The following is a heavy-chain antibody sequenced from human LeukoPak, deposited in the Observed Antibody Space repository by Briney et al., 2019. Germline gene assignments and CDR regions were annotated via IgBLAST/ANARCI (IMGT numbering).Heavy chain of an antibody. CDR3: AKRQTNYRIFAGYYLNWFDP. J-gene: IGHJ5*02. V-gene: IGHV4-39*01. CDR1: GGSISSSSYY. CDR2: IYYSGST. D-gene: IGHD3-9*01. Sequence: SETLSLTCTVSGGSISSSSYYWGWIRQPPGRGLEWIGSIYYSGSTYYNPSLKSRVTISVDTSKNQFSLKLSSVTAADTAVYYCAKRQTNYRIFAGYYLNWFDPWGQGTLVTVSS.